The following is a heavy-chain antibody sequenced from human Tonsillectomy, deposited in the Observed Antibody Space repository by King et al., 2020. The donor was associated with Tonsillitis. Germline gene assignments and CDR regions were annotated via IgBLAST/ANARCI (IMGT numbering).Heavy chain of an antibody. V-gene: IGHV1-8*01. D-gene: IGHD3-10*01. CDR2: MKPNNGNT. CDR3: AIGRESTYYYALDV. CDR1: GYTFTTYD. J-gene: IGHJ6*02. Sequence: QVQLVESGAEVKKPGASVKVSCKASGYTFTTYDINWVRQATEQGLEWMGWMKPNNGNTGYAQKFQGRVTMTRDTSINTAYMELSNLRSEDTAVYYCAIGRESTYYYALDVWGQGTTITV.